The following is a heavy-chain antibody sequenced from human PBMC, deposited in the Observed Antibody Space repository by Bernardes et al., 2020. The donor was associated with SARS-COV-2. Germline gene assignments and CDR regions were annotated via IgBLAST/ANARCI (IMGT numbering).Heavy chain of an antibody. CDR2: IYYSGST. V-gene: IGHV4-31*03. J-gene: IGHJ3*02. Sequence: SETLSLTCTVSGGSISSGGYYWSWIRQHQGKGREWIGYIYYSGSTYYNPSLKSRVTISVDTYKNQFSLKLSSVTAADTAVYYCASASGRAMIVVVIGAFDIWGQGTMVTVSS. D-gene: IGHD3-22*01. CDR3: ASASGRAMIVVVIGAFDI. CDR1: GGSISSGGYY.